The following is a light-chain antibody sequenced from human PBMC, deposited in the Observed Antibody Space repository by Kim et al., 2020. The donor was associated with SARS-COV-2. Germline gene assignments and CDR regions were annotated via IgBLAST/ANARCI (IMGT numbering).Light chain of an antibody. V-gene: IGLV1-51*01. CDR1: SSNIRNNY. CDR3: GTWDSSLSVVV. CDR2: DNY. J-gene: IGLJ3*02. Sequence: GQKVTSSCSGSSSNIRNNYVSWYQQLPGTAPKLLIYDNYDRPSGIPDRFSGSKSGTSATLDITGLQTGDEADYYCGTWDSSLSVVVFGGGTQLTVL.